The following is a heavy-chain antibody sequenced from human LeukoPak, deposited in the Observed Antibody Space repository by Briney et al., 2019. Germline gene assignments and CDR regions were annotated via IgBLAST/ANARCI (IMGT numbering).Heavy chain of an antibody. CDR2: MHPNSGNT. CDR1: GYTYTSYD. D-gene: IGHD3-10*01. CDR3: ARGGGTSGTWSLFVLGYYYYYHMDV. J-gene: IGHJ6*03. V-gene: IGHV1-8*01. Sequence: ASVKVSCKASGYTYTSYDIHRVRQATGQGLEWMGWMHPNSGNTDYAQKFQGRVTMTRNTSTTTAYMELSSLRSEDTAVYYCARGGGTSGTWSLFVLGYYYYYHMDVWGKGTTVTISS.